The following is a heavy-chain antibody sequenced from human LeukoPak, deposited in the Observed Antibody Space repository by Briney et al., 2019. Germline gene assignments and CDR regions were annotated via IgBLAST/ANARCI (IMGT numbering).Heavy chain of an antibody. CDR3: ARQSPYSSSLFLEDY. J-gene: IGHJ4*02. D-gene: IGHD6-13*01. CDR2: ISAYNGNT. V-gene: IGHV1-18*04. CDR1: GYTFTSYG. Sequence: ASVKVSCKASGYTFTSYGISWVRQAPGQGLEWMGWISAYNGNTNYAQKLQGRVTMTTDTSTSTAYLQWSSLKASDTAMYYCARQSPYSSSLFLEDYWGQGTLVTVSS.